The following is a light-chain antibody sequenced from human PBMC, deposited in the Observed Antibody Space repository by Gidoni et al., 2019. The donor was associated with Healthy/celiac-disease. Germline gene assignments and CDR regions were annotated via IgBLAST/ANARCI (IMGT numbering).Light chain of an antibody. CDR1: QSVLYSSNNKNY. J-gene: IGKJ4*01. CDR2: WAS. CDR3: QQYYSTPRDT. V-gene: IGKV4-1*01. Sequence: DIVMTQSPDSLAVSLGERATIHCKSSQSVLYSSNNKNYLAWYQQKPGQPPKLLIYWASTRESGVPDRFSGSGSGTDFTLTISSLQAEDVAVYYCQQYYSTPRDTFGGGTKVEIK.